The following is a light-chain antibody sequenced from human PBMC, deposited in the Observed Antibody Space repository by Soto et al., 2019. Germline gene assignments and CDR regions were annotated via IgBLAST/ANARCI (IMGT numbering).Light chain of an antibody. J-gene: IGKJ2*01. CDR1: QSVSRN. CDR2: GAS. CDR3: QQYNNWPPYT. V-gene: IGKV3-15*01. Sequence: EIVMTQSPATLSVSPGERATLSCRASQSVSRNLAWYQQKPGQAPRLLIYGASTRAAGIPARFSGSGSGTEFTLTISSLQSVDFAVYYCQQYNNWPPYTFGQGTKLEIK.